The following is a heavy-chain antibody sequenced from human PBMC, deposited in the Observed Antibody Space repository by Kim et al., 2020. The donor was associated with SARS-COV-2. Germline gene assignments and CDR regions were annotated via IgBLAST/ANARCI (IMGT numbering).Heavy chain of an antibody. J-gene: IGHJ6*01. D-gene: IGHD3-3*01. V-gene: IGHV4-59*01. CDR1: GGSISSYC. CDR2: ICYSCST. CDR3: SRAHRERLQYTADVDV. Sequence: SETLSLTCTVSGGSISSYCWNWIRQPPGKGLEWIWYICYSCSTNYNPYLKIQVTISIATSTTQFSLTLSFVSAAATAVYYCSRAHRERLQYTADVDV.